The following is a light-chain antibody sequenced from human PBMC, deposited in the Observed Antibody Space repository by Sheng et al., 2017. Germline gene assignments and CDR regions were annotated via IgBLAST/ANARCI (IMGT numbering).Light chain of an antibody. CDR1: QNINNF. V-gene: IGKV1-39*01. Sequence: DIQMTQSPSSLSASVGDRVTITCRASQNINNFLNWYQQKPGRAPNLLIYAATSLQSGVPSRFSGSGSGTDFTLTISSLQPEDVATYYCQKYNSAPPAFTFGPGTKVDIK. CDR2: AAT. J-gene: IGKJ3*01. CDR3: QKYNSAPPAFT.